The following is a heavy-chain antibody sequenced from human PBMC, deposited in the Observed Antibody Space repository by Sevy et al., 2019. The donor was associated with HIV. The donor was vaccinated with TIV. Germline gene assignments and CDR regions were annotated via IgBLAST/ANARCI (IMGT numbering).Heavy chain of an antibody. V-gene: IGHV4-34*01. CDR2: INHSGST. CDR1: GGSFSGYY. D-gene: IGHD1-1*01. J-gene: IGHJ4*02. CDR3: ASRVQRGYYFDY. Sequence: SETLSLTCAVYGGSFSGYYWSWIRQPPGKGLEWIGEINHSGSTNYNPSLKSQVTISVDTSKNQFSLKLSSVTAADTAVYYCASRVQRGYYFDYWGQGTLVTVSS.